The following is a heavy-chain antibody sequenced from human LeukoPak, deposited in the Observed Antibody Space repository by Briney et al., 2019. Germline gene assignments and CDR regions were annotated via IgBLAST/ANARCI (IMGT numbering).Heavy chain of an antibody. Sequence: SETLSLTCAVYGGSFSGYYWSWIRQPPGKGLEWIGEINHSGSTNYNPSLKSRVTISVDTSKNQFSLNLSSVTAADTAVYYCARTLAAYYYYGMDVWGQGTTVTVSS. D-gene: IGHD2-15*01. CDR3: ARTLAAYYYYGMDV. CDR1: GGSFSGYY. J-gene: IGHJ6*02. CDR2: INHSGST. V-gene: IGHV4-34*01.